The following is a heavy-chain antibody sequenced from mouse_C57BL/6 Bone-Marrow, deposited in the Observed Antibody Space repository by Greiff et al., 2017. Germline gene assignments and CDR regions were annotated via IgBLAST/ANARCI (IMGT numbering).Heavy chain of an antibody. J-gene: IGHJ4*01. Sequence: QVHVKQSGAELVKPGASVKMSCKASGYTFTSYWITWVKQRPGRGLEWIGDIYPGSGSTNYNEKFKSKATLTVDTSSSTAYMQLSSLTSEDSAVYYCARSVDYWGQGTSVTVSS. CDR2: IYPGSGST. V-gene: IGHV1-55*01. CDR3: ARSVDY. CDR1: GYTFTSYW.